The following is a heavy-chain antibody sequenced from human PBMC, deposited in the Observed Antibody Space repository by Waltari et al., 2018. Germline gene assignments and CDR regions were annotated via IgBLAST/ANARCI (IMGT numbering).Heavy chain of an antibody. Sequence: QVQLQESGPGLVKPSETLSLTSSVSVYSIRSGSYWGWLRQPPGKGLEWSGSIYHSGRTYYNPSLKSRVTISVDTSKNQFSLKLSSVTAADTAVYYCARVDYDCWSGYFDAFDIWGQGTMVTVSS. CDR3: ARVDYDCWSGYFDAFDI. D-gene: IGHD3-3*01. CDR2: IYHSGRT. CDR1: VYSIRSGSY. V-gene: IGHV4-38-2*02. J-gene: IGHJ3*02.